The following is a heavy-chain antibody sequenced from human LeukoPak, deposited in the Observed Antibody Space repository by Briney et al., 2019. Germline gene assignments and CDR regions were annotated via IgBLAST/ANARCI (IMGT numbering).Heavy chain of an antibody. CDR3: AKDRGYCSGGSCYSLIFDY. CDR2: ISGSGGST. CDR1: GFTFSSYA. V-gene: IGHV3-23*01. Sequence: GGSLRLSCAASGFTFSSYAMSWVRQAPGKGLEWVSAISGSGGSTYYADSVKGRFTISRDNSKNTLYLQMNSLRAEDTAVYYCAKDRGYCSGGSCYSLIFDYWGQGTLVTVSS. D-gene: IGHD2-15*01. J-gene: IGHJ4*02.